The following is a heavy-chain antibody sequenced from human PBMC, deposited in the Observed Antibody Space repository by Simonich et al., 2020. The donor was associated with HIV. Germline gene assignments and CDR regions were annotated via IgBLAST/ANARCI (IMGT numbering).Heavy chain of an antibody. J-gene: IGHJ4*02. D-gene: IGHD3-3*01. CDR3: ARRDRELILYFDY. CDR1: GGSFSGYY. V-gene: IGHV4-34*01. Sequence: QVQLQQWGAGLLKPSETLSLTCAVYGGSFSGYYWSWTRQPPGKGMEWIGKINHSGITNYKSSLNSRATISVDKSKNQFSLKLSSVTAADTAIYYCARRDRELILYFDYWGQGNLVTVSS. CDR2: INHSGIT.